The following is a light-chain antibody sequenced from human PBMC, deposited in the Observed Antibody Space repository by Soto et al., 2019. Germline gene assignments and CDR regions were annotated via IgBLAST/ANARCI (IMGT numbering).Light chain of an antibody. CDR2: GAS. Sequence: EVLMTQSPDTLSLSPGERATLSCRASQSISSNLAWYQQKPGQAPRLLIYGASTRATGIPARFSGSGSGTEFTLTISSLQPEDFATYYCQQANSFPITFGQGTRLEI. CDR1: QSISSN. V-gene: IGKV3-15*01. J-gene: IGKJ5*01. CDR3: QQANSFPIT.